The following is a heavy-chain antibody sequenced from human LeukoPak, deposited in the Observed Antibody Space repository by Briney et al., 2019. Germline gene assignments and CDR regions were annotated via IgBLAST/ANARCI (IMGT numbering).Heavy chain of an antibody. J-gene: IGHJ6*03. CDR2: INSDGSTT. D-gene: IGHD4-17*01. CDR3: ARGPTVTTRSDYYYYYMDV. V-gene: IGHV3-74*01. CDR1: GFTFSSYW. Sequence: PGGSLRLSCAASGFTFSSYWMHWVRQAPGKGLVWVSRINSDGSTTSYADSVKGRFTISRDNAKSTLYLQMNSLRAEDTAVYYCARGPTVTTRSDYYYYYMDVWGKGTTVTISS.